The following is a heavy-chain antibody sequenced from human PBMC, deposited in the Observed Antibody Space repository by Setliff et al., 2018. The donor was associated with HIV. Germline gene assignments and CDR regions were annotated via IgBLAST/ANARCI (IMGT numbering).Heavy chain of an antibody. D-gene: IGHD6-19*01. CDR1: GYTFSYYV. CDR2: INAGNGNT. CDR3: ARDGGPGSGWGDYSYYYSMDV. V-gene: IGHV1-3*01. Sequence: ASVKVSCKASGYTFSYYVMQWVRQAPGQRLEWMGWINAGNGNTKYSQEFQGRVTITTDTSADTAYMELSSLRFEDTAVYYCARDGGPGSGWGDYSYYYSMDVWGKGATVTVSS. J-gene: IGHJ6*04.